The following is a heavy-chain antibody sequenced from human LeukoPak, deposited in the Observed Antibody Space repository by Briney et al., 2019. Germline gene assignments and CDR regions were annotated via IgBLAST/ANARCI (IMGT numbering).Heavy chain of an antibody. CDR3: ARAGGGYNLDY. Sequence: SETLSLTCSASGGSVSSYYWSWIRQPPGKGLEWIGYIYDSGSTNYNPSLRSRVTMSQDTSKNQFSLKLSSVTAADTAVYYCARAGGGYNLDYWGQGTLVTVSS. D-gene: IGHD5-24*01. CDR1: GGSVSSYY. V-gene: IGHV4-59*02. CDR2: IYDSGST. J-gene: IGHJ4*02.